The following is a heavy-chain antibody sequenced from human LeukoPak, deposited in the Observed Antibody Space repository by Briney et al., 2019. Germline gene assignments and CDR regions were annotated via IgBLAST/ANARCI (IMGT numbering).Heavy chain of an antibody. D-gene: IGHD3-3*01. V-gene: IGHV4-34*01. CDR3: ARAGSITIFGVVITRRVWFDP. Sequence: SETLSLTCTVSGGSISGYYWSWIRQPPGKGLEWIGEINHSGSTNYNPSLKSRVTISVDTSKNQFSLKLSSVTAADTAVYYCARAGSITIFGVVITRRVWFDPWGQGTLVTVSS. J-gene: IGHJ5*02. CDR2: INHSGST. CDR1: GGSISGYY.